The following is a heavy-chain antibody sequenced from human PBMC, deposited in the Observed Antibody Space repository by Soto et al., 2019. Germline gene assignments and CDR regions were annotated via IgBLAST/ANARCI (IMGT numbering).Heavy chain of an antibody. J-gene: IGHJ4*02. CDR2: INPSGGST. Sequence: QVQLVQSGAEVKKPGASGKVSCKASGYIFTNHYIHWVRQAPGQGLEWMGIINPSGGSTNYLQKFQGRITMTRDTSTSPVYMELSSLRSEDTAVYFCARADYYDSSGFYYDCWGQGTLVTVSS. CDR1: GYIFTNHY. D-gene: IGHD3-22*01. V-gene: IGHV1-46*01. CDR3: ARADYYDSSGFYYDC.